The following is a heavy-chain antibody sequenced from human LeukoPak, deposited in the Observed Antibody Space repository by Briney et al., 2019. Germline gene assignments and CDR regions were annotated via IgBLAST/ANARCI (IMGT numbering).Heavy chain of an antibody. V-gene: IGHV5-51*01. Sequence: GESLKISCKGSGYSFPTYWIGWVRQMPGKGLEWMGIIYPDDSDTRYSPSFQGQVTISADKSISTAYLQWSSLKASDTAMYYCARKSNGYSSSWHRQYFDYWGQGTLVTVSS. CDR3: ARKSNGYSSSWHRQYFDY. CDR2: IYPDDSDT. CDR1: GYSFPTYW. D-gene: IGHD6-13*01. J-gene: IGHJ4*02.